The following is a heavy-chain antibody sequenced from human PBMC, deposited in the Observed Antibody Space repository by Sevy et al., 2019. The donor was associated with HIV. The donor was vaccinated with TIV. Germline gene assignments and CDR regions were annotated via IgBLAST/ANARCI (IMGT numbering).Heavy chain of an antibody. V-gene: IGHV1-2*02. D-gene: IGHD3-3*01. J-gene: IGHJ4*02. Sequence: ASVKVSCKASGYIFSGYYFYWVRQAPGQGLELMGWINPESGDTNYARRFQRRVTMTRDTSVTTAYMTLSRLKSNDTALYYCARGPLVSYYDFWKRAPDYWGQGTLVTVSS. CDR3: ARGPLVSYYDFWKRAPDY. CDR1: GYIFSGYY. CDR2: INPESGDT.